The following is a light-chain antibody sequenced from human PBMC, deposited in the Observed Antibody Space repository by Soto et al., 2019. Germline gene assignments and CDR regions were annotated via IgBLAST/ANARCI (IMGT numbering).Light chain of an antibody. V-gene: IGKV3-20*01. Sequence: EIVMTQSPATLSVSPGERATFSCRASQSVSSNLAWYQQKPGQAPRLLIYGVSSRATGIPDRFSGSGSGTDFTLTISRLEPEDFAVYYCEQYGSSPRTFGQGTKVDIK. CDR2: GVS. CDR3: EQYGSSPRT. CDR1: QSVSSN. J-gene: IGKJ1*01.